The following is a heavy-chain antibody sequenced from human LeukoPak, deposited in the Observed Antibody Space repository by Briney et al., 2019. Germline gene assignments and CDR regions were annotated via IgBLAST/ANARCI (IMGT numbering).Heavy chain of an antibody. J-gene: IGHJ4*02. D-gene: IGHD3-16*02. CDR2: ILYVGSNK. V-gene: IGHV3-30*18. CDR3: AKEGIDDYVWGSYRSPPGY. Sequence: PRGSLRLSCAPSGFTFSSYGVRWVRHVPGEGLGWEAVILYVGSNKYYTDSVKGPFNISRENSKTTMYLQMKSLRAEDTAVYYCAKEGIDDYVWGSYRSPPGYWGQGNLVTVSS. CDR1: GFTFSSYG.